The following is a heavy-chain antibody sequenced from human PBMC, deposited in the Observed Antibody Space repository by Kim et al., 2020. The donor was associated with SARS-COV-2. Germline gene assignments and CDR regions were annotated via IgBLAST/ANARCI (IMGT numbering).Heavy chain of an antibody. CDR1: GGTFSSYV. Sequence: SVKVSCKASGGTFSSYVISWVRQAPGQGLEWMGRIIPILGIANYAQKFQGRVTITADKSTSTAYMELSSLRSEDTAVYYCARAYGSGNPAGTYYYGMDVWGQGPTVTVSS. J-gene: IGHJ6*02. CDR2: IIPILGIA. D-gene: IGHD3-10*01. V-gene: IGHV1-69*04. CDR3: ARAYGSGNPAGTYYYGMDV.